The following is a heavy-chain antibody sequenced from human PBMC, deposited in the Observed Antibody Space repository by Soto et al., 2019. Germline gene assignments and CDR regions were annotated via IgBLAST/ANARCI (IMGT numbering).Heavy chain of an antibody. CDR1: GFTFSTYA. CDR3: VREQSGYTSGYEYYFDY. CDR2: ISYDGSNK. Sequence: LRLSCAASGFTFSTYALHWVRQAPGKGLEWVAVISYDGSNKYYADSVKGRFTISRDNSKNTLYLQMNSLRAEDTAVYYCVREQSGYTSGYEYYFDYWGQGTLVTVSS. V-gene: IGHV3-30-3*01. D-gene: IGHD5-18*01. J-gene: IGHJ4*02.